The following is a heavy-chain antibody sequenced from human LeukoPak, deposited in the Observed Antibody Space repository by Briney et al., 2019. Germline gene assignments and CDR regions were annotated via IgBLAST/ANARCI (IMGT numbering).Heavy chain of an antibody. J-gene: IGHJ3*02. CDR1: GGSISSDDYC. D-gene: IGHD5-24*01. V-gene: IGHV4-31*03. CDR3: AKSREEIRGLDAFDI. CDR2: IYYSGST. Sequence: PSETLSLTCSVSGGSISSDDYCWNWIRQHPGKGLEWIGYIYYSGSTYYNPSLKSRVALSVDTSKNQFSLKLSSLTAADTAVYYCAKSREEIRGLDAFDIWGQGTMVTVSS.